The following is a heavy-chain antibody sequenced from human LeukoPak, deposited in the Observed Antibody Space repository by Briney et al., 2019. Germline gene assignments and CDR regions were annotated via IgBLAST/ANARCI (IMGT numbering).Heavy chain of an antibody. Sequence: SETLSLTCTVSGGYISSYYWSWIRQPPGKGLEWIGYIYYSGSTHYNPSLKSRVTISVDTPKKQFSLKLSSVTAADTAVYYCARAEPSTYYYDSRGLFLGHWGQGTLVTVSS. CDR2: IYYSGST. D-gene: IGHD3-22*01. V-gene: IGHV4-59*01. CDR3: ARAEPSTYYYDSRGLFLGH. CDR1: GGYISSYY. J-gene: IGHJ1*01.